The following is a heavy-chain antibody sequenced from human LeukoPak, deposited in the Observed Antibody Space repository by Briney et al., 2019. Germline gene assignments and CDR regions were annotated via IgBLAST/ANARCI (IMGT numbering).Heavy chain of an antibody. CDR2: INPNSGGT. CDR3: ARAQSILSSNWFDP. J-gene: IGHJ5*02. CDR1: GYTFTGYY. V-gene: IGHV1-2*02. Sequence: GASVKVSCKASGYTFTGYYMHWVRQAPGQGLEWMGWINPNSGGTNYAQKFQGRVTMTRDTSISTAYMELSRLRSDDTAVYYCARAQSILSSNWFDPRGQGTLVTVSS. D-gene: IGHD2-15*01.